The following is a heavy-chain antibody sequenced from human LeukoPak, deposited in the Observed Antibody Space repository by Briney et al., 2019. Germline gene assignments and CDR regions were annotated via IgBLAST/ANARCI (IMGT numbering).Heavy chain of an antibody. Sequence: SETLSLTCTVSGGSISSTDYYWGWIRQPPGKGLEWIGYIYYSGSTYYNPSLKSRVTISVDTSKTQFSLKLSSVTAADTAVYYCASWGGANWGQGTLVTVSS. CDR2: IYYSGST. CDR1: GGSISSTDYY. J-gene: IGHJ4*02. V-gene: IGHV4-30-4*08. D-gene: IGHD3-16*01. CDR3: ASWGGAN.